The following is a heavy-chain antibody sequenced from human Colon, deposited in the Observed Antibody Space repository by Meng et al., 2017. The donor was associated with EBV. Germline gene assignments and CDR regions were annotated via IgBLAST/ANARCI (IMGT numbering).Heavy chain of an antibody. D-gene: IGHD2-2*01. Sequence: GRRVGSGGVVVQPGRSLRLSCAAYGFTFSSFGMHWVRQAPGKGLEWVAVISFDGSNKYYADSVKGRFTISRDNSKTTLYLQMNSLRAEDTAVYYCAKVDCSSTSCRRGAFDYWGQGTLVTVSS. CDR2: ISFDGSNK. CDR1: GFTFSSFG. V-gene: IGHV3-30*18. J-gene: IGHJ4*02. CDR3: AKVDCSSTSCRRGAFDY.